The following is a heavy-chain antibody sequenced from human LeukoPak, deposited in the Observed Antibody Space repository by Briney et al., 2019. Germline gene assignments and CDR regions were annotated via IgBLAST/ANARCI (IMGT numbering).Heavy chain of an antibody. Sequence: PSETLSLTCTVSGGSISSYYWSWIRQPPGKGLEWIGYIYYSGSTYYNPSLKSRVTISVDTSKNQFSLKLSSVTAADAAVYYCARHGYIGYDYFDYWGQGTLVTVSS. CDR3: ARHGYIGYDYFDY. J-gene: IGHJ4*02. D-gene: IGHD5-12*01. CDR1: GGSISSYY. V-gene: IGHV4-59*04. CDR2: IYYSGST.